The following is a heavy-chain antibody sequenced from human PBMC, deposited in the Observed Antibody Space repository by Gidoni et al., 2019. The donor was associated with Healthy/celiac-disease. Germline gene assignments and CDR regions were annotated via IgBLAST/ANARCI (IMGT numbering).Heavy chain of an antibody. CDR1: GVTFSSYA. CDR2: ISYDGSNK. Sequence: QVQLVESGGGVVQPGRSLRLSCAASGVTFSSYAMYWVRQAPGKGLGWVAVISYDGSNKYYADSVTCRFTISRDNSKNTLYLQINSLRAEDTAVYYCARAQWELLEETGAFDIWGQGTMVTVSS. CDR3: ARAQWELLEETGAFDI. V-gene: IGHV3-30-3*01. J-gene: IGHJ3*02. D-gene: IGHD1-26*01.